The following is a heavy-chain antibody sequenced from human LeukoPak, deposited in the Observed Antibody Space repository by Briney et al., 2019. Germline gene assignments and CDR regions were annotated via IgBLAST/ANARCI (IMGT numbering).Heavy chain of an antibody. V-gene: IGHV3-23*01. J-gene: IGHJ4*02. CDR1: GFTFSTYG. CDR3: AKGTTTGSGNY. CDR2: ISGSGGST. Sequence: GGSLRLSCAASGFTFSTYGMTWVRQAPGKGLEWVSAISGSGGSTYYADSVKGRFTISRDNSKNTLYLQMNSLRAEDTAVYYCAKGTTTGSGNYWGQGTLVTVSS. D-gene: IGHD4-17*01.